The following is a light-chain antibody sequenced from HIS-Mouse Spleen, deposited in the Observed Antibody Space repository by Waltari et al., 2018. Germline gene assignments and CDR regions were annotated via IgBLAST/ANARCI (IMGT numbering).Light chain of an antibody. Sequence: QSALTQPASVSGSPGQSITISCTGTSSYVGGYNYVSWYQQHPGKAHTLIIYEVSNRPGGVSNRSSGYTSGNTAFLIISVLQAEDEDDYYCSSYTSSSSWVFGGGTKLTVL. CDR3: SSYTSSSSWV. J-gene: IGLJ3*02. CDR2: EVS. V-gene: IGLV2-14*01. CDR1: SSYVGGYNY.